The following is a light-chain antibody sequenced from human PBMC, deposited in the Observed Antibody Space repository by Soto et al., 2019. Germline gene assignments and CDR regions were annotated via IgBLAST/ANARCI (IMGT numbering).Light chain of an antibody. Sequence: QSALTQPASVSGSPGQSITISCTGTSSDVGGYNYVSWYQQHPGKAPKLMIYGVTNRPSGVSNRFSGSKSGNTASLTISGLQAEDEADYHCSSYTGSSTLVVFGGGTKLTVL. V-gene: IGLV2-14*01. CDR3: SSYTGSSTLVV. J-gene: IGLJ2*01. CDR1: SSDVGGYNY. CDR2: GVT.